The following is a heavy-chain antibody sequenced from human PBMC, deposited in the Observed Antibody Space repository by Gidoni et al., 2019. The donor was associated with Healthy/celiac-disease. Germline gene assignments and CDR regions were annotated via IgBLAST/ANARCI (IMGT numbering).Heavy chain of an antibody. D-gene: IGHD6-13*01. CDR1: GFTFSSYG. CDR3: ARGGYSSSWLDFDY. J-gene: IGHJ4*02. Sequence: QVQLVESGGGVVQPGRSLRLSCAASGFTFSSYGMHWVRQAPGNGLGWVAVISYDGSNKDYADSVKGRFTISRDNSKNTLYLQMNSLRAEDTAVYYCARGGYSSSWLDFDYWGQGTLVTVSS. V-gene: IGHV3-30*03. CDR2: ISYDGSNK.